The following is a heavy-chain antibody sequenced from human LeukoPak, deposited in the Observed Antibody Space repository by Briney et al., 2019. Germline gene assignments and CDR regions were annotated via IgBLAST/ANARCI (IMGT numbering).Heavy chain of an antibody. CDR2: ISSSSSYI. J-gene: IGHJ3*02. CDR3: ARDPHYFDRSGYRDAFDM. CDR1: GFTFSSYS. D-gene: IGHD3-22*01. Sequence: PGGSLRLSCAASGFTFSSYSMNWVRQAPGKGLEWVSSISSSSSYIYYADSVKGRFTISRDNAKNTLYLQMNSLRAEDTAVYYCARDPHYFDRSGYRDAFDMWGQGTMVTVSS. V-gene: IGHV3-21*01.